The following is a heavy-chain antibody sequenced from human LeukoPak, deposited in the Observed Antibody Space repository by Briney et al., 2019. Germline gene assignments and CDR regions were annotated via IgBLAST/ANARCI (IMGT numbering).Heavy chain of an antibody. CDR1: GGSISSSSYY. V-gene: IGHV4-39*01. Sequence: TASETLSLTCTVSGGSISSSSYYWGWIRQPPGKGLEWIGSIYYSGSTYYNPSLKSRVTISVNTSKNQFSLKLSSVTAADTAVYYCARHKTDTVAVEGWGQGTLVTVSS. D-gene: IGHD5-12*01. CDR3: ARHKTDTVAVEG. CDR2: IYYSGST. J-gene: IGHJ4*02.